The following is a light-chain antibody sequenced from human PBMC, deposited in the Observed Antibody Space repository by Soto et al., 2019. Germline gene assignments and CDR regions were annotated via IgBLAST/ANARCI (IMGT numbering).Light chain of an antibody. V-gene: IGKV1-39*01. Sequence: DIQMTQSPSSLSASVGDRVTITCRASQSISSYLNWYQQKPGQAPKLLIYAASSLQSGVPSRFSGSGSGTDFTLTISSLQPEDFATYYCQQSYSTPLTFGGGPKVEI. CDR1: QSISSY. J-gene: IGKJ4*01. CDR2: AAS. CDR3: QQSYSTPLT.